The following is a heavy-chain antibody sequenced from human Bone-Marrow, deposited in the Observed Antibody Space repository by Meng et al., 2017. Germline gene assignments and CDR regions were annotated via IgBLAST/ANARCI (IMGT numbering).Heavy chain of an antibody. CDR2: INHSGST. CDR1: GGSFSGYY. D-gene: IGHD3-22*01. CDR3: ARDNTMIGSFDY. Sequence: QVQLTPLGAVLLKPSATLALTCAGYGGSFSGYYWSWIRQPPGKGLEWIGEINHSGSTNYNPSLKSRVTISVDTSKNQFSLKLSSVTAADTAVHYCARDNTMIGSFDYWGQGTLVTVSS. V-gene: IGHV4-34*01. J-gene: IGHJ4*02.